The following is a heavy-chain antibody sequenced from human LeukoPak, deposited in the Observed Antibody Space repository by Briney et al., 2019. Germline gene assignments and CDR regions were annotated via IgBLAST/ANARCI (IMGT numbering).Heavy chain of an antibody. Sequence: ASVKVSCKASGYTFTGYYMHWVRQAPGQGLGWMGRINPNSGGTNYAQRFQGRVTMTRDTSISTAYMELSRLRSGDTAVYYCARGAMVRGVITFDYWGQGTLVTVSS. CDR3: ARGAMVRGVITFDY. V-gene: IGHV1-2*06. CDR2: INPNSGGT. D-gene: IGHD3-10*01. CDR1: GYTFTGYY. J-gene: IGHJ4*02.